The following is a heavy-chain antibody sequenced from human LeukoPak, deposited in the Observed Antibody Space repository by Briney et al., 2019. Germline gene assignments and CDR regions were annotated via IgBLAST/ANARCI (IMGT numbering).Heavy chain of an antibody. CDR3: ARGDSRFGY. V-gene: IGHV3-20*04. Sequence: PGGSLRLSCAASGFTFGDYGMSWVRHAPGKGLEWVSGMSWNGGRTGYADSVKGRFTISRDNAKNSLYPQMNSLRAEDTALYYCARGDSRFGYWGQGTLVTVSS. J-gene: IGHJ4*02. D-gene: IGHD3-22*01. CDR2: MSWNGGRT. CDR1: GFTFGDYG.